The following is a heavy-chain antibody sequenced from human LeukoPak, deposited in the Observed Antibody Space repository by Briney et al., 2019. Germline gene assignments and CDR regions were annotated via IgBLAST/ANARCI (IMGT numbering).Heavy chain of an antibody. CDR1: GGSISNHY. CDR2: INHSGST. V-gene: IGHV4-34*01. CDR3: ARGPHYDFWSGYSSGMDV. J-gene: IGHJ6*02. D-gene: IGHD3-3*01. Sequence: SETLSLTCTASGGSISNHYWSWIRQPPGKGLEWIGEINHSGSTNYNPSLKSRVTISVDTSKNQFSLKLSSVTAADTAVYYCARGPHYDFWSGYSSGMDVWGQGTTVTVSS.